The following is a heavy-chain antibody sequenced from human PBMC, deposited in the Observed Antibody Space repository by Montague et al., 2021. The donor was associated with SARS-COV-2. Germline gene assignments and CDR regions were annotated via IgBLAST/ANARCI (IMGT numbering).Heavy chain of an antibody. Sequence: SETLSLTCTVSGGSISSYYWSWIRQPPGEGLEWIGYIYYSGSTNYNPSLKSRVTISVDTSKNQFSLKLSSVTAADTAVYYCARAIGSMYSSGWYYYYYGMDVWGQGTTVTVSS. CDR3: ARAIGSMYSSGWYYYYYGMDV. J-gene: IGHJ6*02. CDR1: GGSISSYY. V-gene: IGHV4-59*01. D-gene: IGHD6-19*01. CDR2: IYYSGST.